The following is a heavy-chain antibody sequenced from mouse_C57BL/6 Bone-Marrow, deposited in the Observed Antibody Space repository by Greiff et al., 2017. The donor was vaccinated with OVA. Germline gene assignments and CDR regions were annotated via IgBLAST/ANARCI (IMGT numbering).Heavy chain of an antibody. D-gene: IGHD6-1*01. V-gene: IGHV1-52*01. J-gene: IGHJ4*01. CDR2: IDPSDSET. CDR1: GYTFTSYW. Sequence: QVQLQQPGAELVRPGSSVKLSCKASGYTFTSYWMHWVKQRPIQGLEWIGNIDPSDSETHYNQKFKDKATLTVDKSSSTAYMQLSSLTSEDSAVYYCARGRSLDAMDYWGQGTSVTVSS. CDR3: ARGRSLDAMDY.